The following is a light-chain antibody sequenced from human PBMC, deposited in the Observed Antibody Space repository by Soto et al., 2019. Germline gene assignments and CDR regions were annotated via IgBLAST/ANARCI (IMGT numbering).Light chain of an antibody. Sequence: QSALSQPASVSGYPGQSITITCTGTSSDVGGYNFVSWYQQHPGKAPKLLIYDVSNRPSVVSNRFSGSKSGNTASLTISGLQAADEADYYCNSYTSSSNLVFGGGTKLTV. CDR2: DVS. J-gene: IGLJ3*02. V-gene: IGLV2-14*01. CDR3: NSYTSSSNLV. CDR1: SSDVGGYNF.